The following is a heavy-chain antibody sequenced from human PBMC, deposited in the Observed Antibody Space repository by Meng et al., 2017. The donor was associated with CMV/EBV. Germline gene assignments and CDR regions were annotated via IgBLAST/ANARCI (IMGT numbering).Heavy chain of an antibody. J-gene: IGHJ3*02. D-gene: IGHD1-7*01. V-gene: IGHV3-9*01. CDR2: ISWNSGSI. Sequence: SLKISCAASGFTFDDYAMHWVRQAPGKGLEWVSGISWNSGSIGYADSVKGRFTISRDNAKNSLYLQMNSLRAEDTALYYCAKEISGLELLGAFDIWGQGTMVTVSS. CDR3: AKEISGLELLGAFDI. CDR1: GFTFDDYA.